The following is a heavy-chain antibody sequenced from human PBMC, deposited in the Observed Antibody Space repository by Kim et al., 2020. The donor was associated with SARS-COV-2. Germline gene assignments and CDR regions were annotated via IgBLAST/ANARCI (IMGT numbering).Heavy chain of an antibody. D-gene: IGHD3-9*01. CDR1: GFSFNNYA. V-gene: IGHV3-30*18. CDR3: AKQGYIFSINTYYGMDL. CDR2: ISYEGSKK. Sequence: GGSLRLSCAASGFSFNNYAMNWVRQAPGKGLEWVAFISYEGSKKQYVDSLKGRFTVSRDYSKNTLYLQMNSLTAEDTAVYYCAKQGYIFSINTYYGMDLWGQGTTVTVSS. J-gene: IGHJ6*02.